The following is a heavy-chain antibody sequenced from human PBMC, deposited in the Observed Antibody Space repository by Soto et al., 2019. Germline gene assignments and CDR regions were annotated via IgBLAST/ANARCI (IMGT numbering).Heavy chain of an antibody. CDR2: VFYSGNT. J-gene: IGHJ4*02. CDR1: GGSISSDY. CDR3: AKGSGWYYY. D-gene: IGHD6-13*01. Sequence: QVELQESGPGLVKPSETLSLTCSVSGGSISSDYWSWIRQPPGKGLEWIGYVFYSGNTNYNPSLNSRVSMSVDMSKNQFSLKLSSVTAADTAVYYCAKGSGWYYYWGQGTLVTVSS. V-gene: IGHV4-59*01.